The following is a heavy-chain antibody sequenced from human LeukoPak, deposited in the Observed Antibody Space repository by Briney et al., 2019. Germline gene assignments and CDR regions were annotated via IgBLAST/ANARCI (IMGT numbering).Heavy chain of an antibody. J-gene: IGHJ4*02. CDR2: IYYSGST. CDR1: GGSISSSYSY. CDR3: ARGGAYSGYGNY. D-gene: IGHD5-12*01. V-gene: IGHV4-39*07. Sequence: SETLSLTCTVSGGSISSSYSYWGWIRQPPGKGLEWIGNIYYSGSTYYSPSLTSRVTVSVDTSKNQFSLKLSSVTAADTAVYYCARGGAYSGYGNYWGQGTLVTVSS.